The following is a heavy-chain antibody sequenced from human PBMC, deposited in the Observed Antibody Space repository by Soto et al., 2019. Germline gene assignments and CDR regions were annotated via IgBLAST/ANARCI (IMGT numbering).Heavy chain of an antibody. Sequence: EVQLVESGGGLVQPGRSLRLSCTASGFTFGDYAMSWVRQAPGKGLEWVGFIRSKAYGGTTEYAASVKGRFTISRDDSKSIAYLQMNSVKAEDTAVYYCTRVGITIFGVVISHFDYWGQGTLVTVSS. V-gene: IGHV3-49*04. CDR1: GFTFGDYA. D-gene: IGHD3-3*01. J-gene: IGHJ4*02. CDR2: IRSKAYGGTT. CDR3: TRVGITIFGVVISHFDY.